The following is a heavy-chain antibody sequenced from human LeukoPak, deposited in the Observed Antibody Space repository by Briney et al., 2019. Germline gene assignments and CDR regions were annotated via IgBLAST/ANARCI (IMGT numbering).Heavy chain of an antibody. CDR3: AVPSTYDSSGYYRLYYFDY. CDR1: GFTFSSYS. Sequence: PGGSLRLSCAASGFTFSSYSMNWVRQAPGKGLEWVSSISSSSSYIYYADSVKGRFTISRDNATNSLYLQMNSLRAEDTAVYYCAVPSTYDSSGYYRLYYFDYWGQGTLVTVSS. D-gene: IGHD3-22*01. CDR2: ISSSSSYI. J-gene: IGHJ4*02. V-gene: IGHV3-21*01.